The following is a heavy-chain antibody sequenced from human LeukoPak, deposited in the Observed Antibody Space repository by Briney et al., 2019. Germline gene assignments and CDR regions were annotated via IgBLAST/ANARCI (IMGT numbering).Heavy chain of an antibody. CDR3: ARQRPRGWFDP. Sequence: GSLRLSCAASGFTFSSYSMNWVRQPPGKGLEWIGEINHSGSTNYNPSLKSRVTISVDTSKNQFSLKLSSVTAADTAVYYCARQRPRGWFDPWGQGTLVTVSS. D-gene: IGHD1-14*01. V-gene: IGHV4-34*01. CDR2: INHSGST. J-gene: IGHJ5*02. CDR1: GFTFSSYS.